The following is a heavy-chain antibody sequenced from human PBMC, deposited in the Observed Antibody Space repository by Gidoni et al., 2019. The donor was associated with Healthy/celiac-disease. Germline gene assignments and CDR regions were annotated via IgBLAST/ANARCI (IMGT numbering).Heavy chain of an antibody. CDR1: GYTFTGYY. CDR2: INPNSGGT. V-gene: IGHV1-2*04. J-gene: IGHJ4*02. D-gene: IGHD5-12*01. Sequence: QVQLVQSGAEVKKPGASVKVSCKASGYTFTGYYMHWVRQAPGQGLEWMGWINPNSGGTNYAQKFQGWVTMTRDTSISTAYMELSRLRSDDTAVYYCARSRDGYNWGWVIDYWGQGTLVTVSS. CDR3: ARSRDGYNWGWVIDY.